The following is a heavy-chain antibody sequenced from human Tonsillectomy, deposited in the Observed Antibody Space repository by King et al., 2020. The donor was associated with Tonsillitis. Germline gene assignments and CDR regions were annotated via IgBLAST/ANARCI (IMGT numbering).Heavy chain of an antibody. J-gene: IGHJ4*02. CDR2: INPNSGRT. CDR1: GYTFSGYF. Sequence: QLVQSGAEVKKPGASVKVSCKPSGYTFSGYFIHWVQQAPGQGLEWMGWINPNSGRTKYAQKFQGRVTMTRDTSISTAYMELSRLTSDDTAVYYCARDSSDPLDSTFEYWGQGTLVTVSS. D-gene: IGHD3-3*01. V-gene: IGHV1-2*02. CDR3: ARDSSDPLDSTFEY.